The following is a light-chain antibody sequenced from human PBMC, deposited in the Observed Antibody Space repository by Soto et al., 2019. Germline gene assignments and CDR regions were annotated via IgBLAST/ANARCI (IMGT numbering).Light chain of an antibody. CDR3: SSYTSSSTVV. Sequence: QSALTQPASVSGSPGQSITISCTGTNSDVGGYKYVSWYQHHPGRAPKHMIYDVSNRPPGVSNRFPGSKSGNTASRTVSGLQAENGADYYCSSYTSSSTVVFGGGTKLTVL. J-gene: IGLJ2*01. CDR2: DVS. CDR1: NSDVGGYKY. V-gene: IGLV2-14*03.